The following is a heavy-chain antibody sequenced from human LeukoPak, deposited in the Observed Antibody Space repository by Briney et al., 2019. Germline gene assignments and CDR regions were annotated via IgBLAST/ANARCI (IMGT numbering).Heavy chain of an antibody. CDR1: GFTFSNYA. CDR3: AKDPDSSDDFWSGYNY. CDR2: ISGSGGNT. V-gene: IGHV3-23*01. J-gene: IGHJ4*02. D-gene: IGHD3-3*01. Sequence: GGSLRLSCAASGFTFSNYAMSWVRQAPGKGLEWVSVISGSGGNTYYADSVKGRFTISRDNSKNTLYLQMNSLRAEDTAVYYCAKDPDSSDDFWSGYNYWGQGTLVTVSS.